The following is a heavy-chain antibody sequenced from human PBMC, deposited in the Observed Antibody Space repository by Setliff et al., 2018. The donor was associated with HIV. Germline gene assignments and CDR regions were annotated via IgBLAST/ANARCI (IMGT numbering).Heavy chain of an antibody. J-gene: IGHJ4*02. Sequence: PSETLSLTCAVYGGSLSGYYWRWIRQPPGKGLEWIGDVSHTGSTNYNPSLKSRITISADTSKNQFSLKVSSVTAADTAVYYCARGWEWGAPLDYWGQGTLVTVSS. CDR3: ARGWEWGAPLDY. CDR2: VSHTGST. D-gene: IGHD1-26*01. CDR1: GGSLSGYY. V-gene: IGHV4-34*01.